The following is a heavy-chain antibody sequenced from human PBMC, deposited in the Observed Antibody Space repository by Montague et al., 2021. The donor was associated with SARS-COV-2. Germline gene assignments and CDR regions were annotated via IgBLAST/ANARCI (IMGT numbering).Heavy chain of an antibody. CDR3: ARRRLDFYDSRHWFDP. Sequence: SETLSLTCTVSGGSMYIYGSHYYWDWIRQPPGKGLEWIETIFYTGSTIYNSSLKSRVTISIDTSKKQYSLELNSVTAADTAVYYCARRRLDFYDSRHWFDPWGQGALVTVPS. J-gene: IGHJ5*02. CDR2: IFYTGST. V-gene: IGHV4-39*01. CDR1: GGSMYIYGSHYY. D-gene: IGHD3-22*01.